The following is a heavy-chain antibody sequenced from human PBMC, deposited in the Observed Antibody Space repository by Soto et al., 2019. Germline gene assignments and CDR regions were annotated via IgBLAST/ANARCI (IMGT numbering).Heavy chain of an antibody. CDR2: IYPGDSDT. Sequence: GESLKISCKGSGYSFTSYWIGWVRQMPGKGLEWMGIIYPGDSDTRYSPSFQGQVTIAADKSISTAYLQWSSLKASDTAMYYCARGEFGYGAKEGTGFDYWGQGTLVTVSS. J-gene: IGHJ4*02. CDR1: GYSFTSYW. D-gene: IGHD4-17*01. V-gene: IGHV5-51*01. CDR3: ARGEFGYGAKEGTGFDY.